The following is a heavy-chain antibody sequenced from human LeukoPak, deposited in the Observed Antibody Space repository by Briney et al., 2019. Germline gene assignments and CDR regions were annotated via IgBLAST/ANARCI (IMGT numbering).Heavy chain of an antibody. V-gene: IGHV3-21*01. CDR2: ISSTSAYI. J-gene: IGHJ5*01. D-gene: IGHD2-8*02. CDR3: ARVAVSGPAGWFDS. CDR1: GFALKSYS. Sequence: GGSLRLSCAGSGFALKSYSLSWVRQAPGKGLEWVSSISSTSAYIYYADSVKGRFTISRDNVDNVVYLQMNSLGAEDTAVYYCARVAVSGPAGWFDSWGQGTLVIVSS.